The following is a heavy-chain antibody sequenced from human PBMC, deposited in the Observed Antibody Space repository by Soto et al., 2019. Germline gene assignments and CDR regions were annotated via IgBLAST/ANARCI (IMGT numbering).Heavy chain of an antibody. CDR1: GGSISSGGYY. J-gene: IGHJ4*02. V-gene: IGHV4-31*03. CDR3: ARDGRHYYDSSGYYYFDY. D-gene: IGHD3-22*01. CDR2: IYYSGST. Sequence: KTSETLSLTCTVSGGSISSGGYYWSWIRQHPGKGLEWIGYIYYSGSTYYNPSLKSRVTISVDTSKNQFSLKLSSVTAADTAVYYCARDGRHYYDSSGYYYFDYWGQGTLVTVSS.